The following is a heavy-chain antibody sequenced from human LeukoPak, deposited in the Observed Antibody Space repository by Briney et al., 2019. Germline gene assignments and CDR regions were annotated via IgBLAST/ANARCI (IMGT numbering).Heavy chain of an antibody. Sequence: GGSLRLSCAASGFTFSSYSMNWVRQAPGKGLEWVSSISSGSSYIYYADSVKGRFTISRDNAKNSLYLQMNSLRAEDTAVYYCARDGWGSSGDTNFDYWGQGTLVTVSS. J-gene: IGHJ4*02. CDR2: ISSGSSYI. V-gene: IGHV3-21*01. CDR3: ARDGWGSSGDTNFDY. CDR1: GFTFSSYS. D-gene: IGHD2-15*01.